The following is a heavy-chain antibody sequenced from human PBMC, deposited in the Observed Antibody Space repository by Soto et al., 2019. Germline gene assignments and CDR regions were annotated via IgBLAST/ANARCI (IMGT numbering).Heavy chain of an antibody. CDR1: GFTFSSYG. J-gene: IGHJ6*02. Sequence: PGGSLRLSCAASGFTFSSYGMHWVRQAPGKGLEWVAAISYDGSNKYYADSVKGRFTISRDNSKNTLYLQMNSLRAEDTAVYYCAKGEYCSSTSCYGMDVWGQGTTVTVSS. V-gene: IGHV3-30*18. CDR2: ISYDGSNK. D-gene: IGHD2-2*01. CDR3: AKGEYCSSTSCYGMDV.